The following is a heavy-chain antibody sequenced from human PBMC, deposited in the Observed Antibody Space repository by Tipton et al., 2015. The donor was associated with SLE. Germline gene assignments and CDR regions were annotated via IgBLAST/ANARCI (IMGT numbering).Heavy chain of an antibody. J-gene: IGHJ4*02. Sequence: TLSLPCTVSGGSISGYYWSWIRQSPGKGLEWIGYISYTGSTTFNPSLKSRVTISVDTSKNQFSLKLNSVTAGDTAVYYCARQGTTRSPFDYWGQGTLVTVSS. V-gene: IGHV4-59*08. D-gene: IGHD1-14*01. CDR2: ISYTGST. CDR3: ARQGTTRSPFDY. CDR1: GGSISGYY.